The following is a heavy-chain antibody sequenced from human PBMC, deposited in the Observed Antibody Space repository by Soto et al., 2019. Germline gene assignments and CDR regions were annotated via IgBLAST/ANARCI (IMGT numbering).Heavy chain of an antibody. CDR2: IYYSGTT. CDR3: AASCVACGGFNYYGMDV. D-gene: IGHD2-21*01. J-gene: IGHJ6*02. Sequence: QVQLQESGPGLVKPSQTLSLTCTVSGGSISSGGYYWYWIRQHPGKGLEWIGYIYYSGTTYYNPSLKSRGTIPVDTSKNQFSLKRSSVTAAATAVYYCAASCVACGGFNYYGMDVWGQGTTVTVSS. V-gene: IGHV4-31*03. CDR1: GGSISSGGYY.